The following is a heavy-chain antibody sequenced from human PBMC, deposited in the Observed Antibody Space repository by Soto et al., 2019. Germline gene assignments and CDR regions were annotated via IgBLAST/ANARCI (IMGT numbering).Heavy chain of an antibody. J-gene: IGHJ4*02. Sequence: VHLVESGGGLVQPGGSLRLSCAASGFTFSTSWMHWVRQVPGKGLVWVSRMNSDGTTTNYADSVKGRFTISRDNAKDTLHLQMSSLWAEDTAVYYCARGPTGWFGYDYWGRGTLVTVSS. CDR3: ARGPTGWFGYDY. V-gene: IGHV3-74*01. CDR2: MNSDGTTT. D-gene: IGHD3-10*01. CDR1: GFTFSTSW.